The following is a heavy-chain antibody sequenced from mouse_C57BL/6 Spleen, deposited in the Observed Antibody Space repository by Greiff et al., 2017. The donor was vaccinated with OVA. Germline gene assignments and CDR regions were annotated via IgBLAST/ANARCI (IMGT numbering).Heavy chain of an antibody. J-gene: IGHJ4*01. D-gene: IGHD1-1*01. CDR1: GYTFTSYW. CDR2: IDPNSGGT. Sequence: QVQLQQPGAELVKPGASVKLSCKASGYTFTSYWMHWVEQRPGRGLEWIGRIDPNSGGTKYNEKFKSKATLTVDKPSSTAYMQLSSLTSEDSAVYYCARSDTTVDYYAMDYWGQGTSVTVSS. CDR3: ARSDTTVDYYAMDY. V-gene: IGHV1-72*01.